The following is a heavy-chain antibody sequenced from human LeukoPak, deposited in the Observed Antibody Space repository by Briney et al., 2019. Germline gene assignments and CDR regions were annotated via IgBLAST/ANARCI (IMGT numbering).Heavy chain of an antibody. V-gene: IGHV3-30*18. J-gene: IGHJ4*02. CDR1: GFTFRHYA. Sequence: GGSLRLSCAASGFTFRHYAMHWVRQAPGKGLEWGALIPNDGSDKYYADSVRGRFTISRDNSKNTLDLQMNSLRAEDTAVYYCAKDGFCSSTSCYPNHFDSWGQGTLVTVSS. CDR2: IPNDGSDK. D-gene: IGHD2-2*01. CDR3: AKDGFCSSTSCYPNHFDS.